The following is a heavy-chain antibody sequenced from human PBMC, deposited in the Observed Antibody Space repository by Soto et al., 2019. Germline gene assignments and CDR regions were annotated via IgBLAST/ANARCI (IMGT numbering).Heavy chain of an antibody. Sequence: SETLSLTCTVSGGSISCSGYYWGWIRQPPGKGLEWIGSIYYSGSTYYNPSLKSRLTFSEDRSKNQLSLKLSSVTAADTAIYYCARHYSGYDLGGYWGQGTLVTVYS. CDR2: IYYSGST. J-gene: IGHJ4*02. CDR1: GGSISCSGYY. V-gene: IGHV4-39*01. D-gene: IGHD5-12*01. CDR3: ARHYSGYDLGGY.